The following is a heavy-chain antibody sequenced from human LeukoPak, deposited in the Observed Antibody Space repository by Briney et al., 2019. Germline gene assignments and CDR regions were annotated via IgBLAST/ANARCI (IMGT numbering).Heavy chain of an antibody. CDR1: GYTFTSYY. Sequence: GASVKVSCKASGYTFTSYYMHWVRQAPGQGLEWMGIINPSGGSTSYAQKFQGTVTMTRDMSTSTVYMELSSLRSEDTAVYYCARVAQENTIFGVVITDYFDYWGQGTLVTVSS. CDR2: INPSGGST. V-gene: IGHV1-46*01. CDR3: ARVAQENTIFGVVITDYFDY. J-gene: IGHJ4*02. D-gene: IGHD3-3*01.